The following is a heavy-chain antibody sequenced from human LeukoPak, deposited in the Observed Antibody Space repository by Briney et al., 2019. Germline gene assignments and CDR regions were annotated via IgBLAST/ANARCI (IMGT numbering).Heavy chain of an antibody. CDR3: AREEPGYNLFGWFDP. CDR2: INPDSSGT. D-gene: IGHD5-24*01. J-gene: IGHJ5*02. Sequence: ASVKVSCKASGYTFTGYYMHWVRQAPGQGLEWMGWINPDSSGTNYAQKFQGRVTMTRDTSISTAYMELSRLRSDDTAVYYCAREEPGYNLFGWFDPWGQGTLVTVSS. V-gene: IGHV1-2*02. CDR1: GYTFTGYY.